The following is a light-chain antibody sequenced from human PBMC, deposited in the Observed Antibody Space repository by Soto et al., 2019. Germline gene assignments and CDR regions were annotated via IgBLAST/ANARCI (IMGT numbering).Light chain of an antibody. J-gene: IGLJ2*01. CDR1: SSDVGGYNF. V-gene: IGLV2-14*01. CDR3: SSYTSSSTVV. CDR2: DVT. Sequence: QSALTQPASVSGSPGQSITLSCTGNSSDVGGYNFVSWYQQHPGTAPKLMIYDVTNRPSGVSNRFSGSKSGNTASLTISGLQPEDEADYYCSSYTSSSTVVFGGGTKLTVL.